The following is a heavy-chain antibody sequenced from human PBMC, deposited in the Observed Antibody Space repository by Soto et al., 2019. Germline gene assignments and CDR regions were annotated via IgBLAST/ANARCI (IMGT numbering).Heavy chain of an antibody. V-gene: IGHV1-69*06. CDR1: GATFVSYA. D-gene: IGHD3-16*01. J-gene: IGHJ4*02. CDR3: ATDFNRTLRGLY. Sequence: SVKVSCKASGATFVSYAITWVRQAPGQGLEWMGGIVPVFGTAKHAQKFQGRVTFSADKSTNTAYMELSSLRSEDTAVYYCATDFNRTLRGLYWGQGALVTVSS. CDR2: IVPVFGTA.